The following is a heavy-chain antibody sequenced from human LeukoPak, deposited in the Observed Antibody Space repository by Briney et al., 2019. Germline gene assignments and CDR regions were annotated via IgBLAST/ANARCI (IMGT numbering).Heavy chain of an antibody. V-gene: IGHV3-30*04. Sequence: PGGSLRLSCAASGFTFDSYAIHWVRQAPGKGLEWVAVISDDGSNKYYADSVKGRFTISRDNSKNTLYLQLNSLRPEDTAVYYCARDQLAYSGYDTLFDYWGQGSLVTVSS. J-gene: IGHJ4*02. CDR3: ARDQLAYSGYDTLFDY. CDR2: ISDDGSNK. CDR1: GFTFDSYA. D-gene: IGHD5-12*01.